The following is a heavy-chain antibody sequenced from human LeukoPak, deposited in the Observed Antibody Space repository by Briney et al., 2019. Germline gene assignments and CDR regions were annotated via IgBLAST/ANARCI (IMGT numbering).Heavy chain of an antibody. J-gene: IGHJ4*02. CDR2: INSDGSST. V-gene: IGHV3-74*01. CDR1: GFTFSSFR. Sequence: PGGSLRLSCAASGFTFSSFRMHWVRHAPGKGLVWVSRINSDGSSTSYADSVKGRFTISRDNAKNTLYLQMNSLRAEDTAVYYCVRYNWNVGGYWGQGTLVTVSS. CDR3: VRYNWNVGGY. D-gene: IGHD1-20*01.